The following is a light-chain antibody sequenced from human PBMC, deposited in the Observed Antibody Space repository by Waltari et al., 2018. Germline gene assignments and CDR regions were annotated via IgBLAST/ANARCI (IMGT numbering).Light chain of an antibody. Sequence: SYDLTQPPSVSVSPGQTARITCSGVALPKQYAFWYQQKPGQAPVLVIYKDSERPSGFPERFSGSSSGTTVTLTIRGVQAEDEADYYCQSADSSGIWVFGGGTKVTVL. V-gene: IGLV3-25*03. CDR3: QSADSSGIWV. CDR1: ALPKQY. CDR2: KDS. J-gene: IGLJ3*02.